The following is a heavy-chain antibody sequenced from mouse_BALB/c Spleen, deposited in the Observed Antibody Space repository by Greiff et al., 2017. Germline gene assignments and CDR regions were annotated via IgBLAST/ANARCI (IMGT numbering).Heavy chain of an antibody. V-gene: IGHV1S137*01. CDR3: ARRATVVATDYAMDY. CDR2: ISTYYGDA. Sequence: QVQLQQSGAELVRPGVSVKISCKGSGYTFTDYAMHWVKQSHAKSLEWIGVISTYYGDASHNQKFKGKATMTVDKSSSTAYMELARLTSEDSAIYYCARRATVVATDYAMDYWGQGTSVTVSS. D-gene: IGHD1-1*01. J-gene: IGHJ4*01. CDR1: GYTFTDYA.